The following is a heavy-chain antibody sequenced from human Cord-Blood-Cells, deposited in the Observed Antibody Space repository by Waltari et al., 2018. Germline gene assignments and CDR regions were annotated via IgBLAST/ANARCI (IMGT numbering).Heavy chain of an antibody. CDR2: INAGNSNN. V-gene: IGHV1-3*01. D-gene: IGHD6-13*01. CDR1: GYTFTSYA. J-gene: IGHJ4*02. CDR3: ARGYSSSWFDY. Sequence: QVKLVQSGAEVKKPGASVKVSCKASGYTFTSYAMHWVRQAPGQRLEWMGWINAGNSNNTDSQKYQGRGTSTRDTSALTAYMALSSLRSEDTAVYYCARGYSSSWFDYWGQGTLVTVSS.